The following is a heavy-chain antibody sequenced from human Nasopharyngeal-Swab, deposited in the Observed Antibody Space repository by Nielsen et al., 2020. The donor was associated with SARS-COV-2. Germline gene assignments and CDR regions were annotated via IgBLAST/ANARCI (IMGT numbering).Heavy chain of an antibody. J-gene: IGHJ4*02. CDR2: IYYSGST. Sequence: SETLSLTCTVSGGSISSYYWSWIRQPPGKGLEWIGYIYYSGSTNYNPSLKSRVTISVDTSKNQFPLKLTSVTAADTAVYYCARHVRQGLVLTDYWGQGTLVTVSS. CDR1: GGSISSYY. CDR3: ARHVRQGLVLTDY. D-gene: IGHD3/OR15-3a*01. V-gene: IGHV4-59*08.